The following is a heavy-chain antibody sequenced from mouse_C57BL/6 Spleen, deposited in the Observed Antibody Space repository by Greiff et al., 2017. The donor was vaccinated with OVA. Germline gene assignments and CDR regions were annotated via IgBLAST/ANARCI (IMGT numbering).Heavy chain of an antibody. D-gene: IGHD3-3*01. Sequence: EVQVVESGGDLVKPGGSLKLSCAASGFTFSSYGMSWVRQTPDKRLEWVATISSGGSYTYYPDRVKGRVTIARDNAKNTLYLQKNNLKAEDTAVYYCARHEGPPYYFDDWGQGTTLTVSS. CDR1: GFTFSSYG. J-gene: IGHJ2*01. CDR2: ISSGGSYT. CDR3: ARHEGPPYYFDD. V-gene: IGHV5-6*01.